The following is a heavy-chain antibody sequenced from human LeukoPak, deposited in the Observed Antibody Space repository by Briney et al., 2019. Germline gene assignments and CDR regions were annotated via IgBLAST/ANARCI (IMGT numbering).Heavy chain of an antibody. J-gene: IGHJ3*02. CDR3: AKDIKSLNRGAFDI. D-gene: IGHD2/OR15-2a*01. Sequence: PGGSLRLSCAASGFAFSSYAMSWVRQAPGKGLEWVSGISSTGGSTYYADSVKGRFTISRDNSKNTLYLQMNSLRAEDTAVYYCAKDIKSLNRGAFDIWGQGTMVTVSS. CDR2: ISSTGGST. CDR1: GFAFSSYA. V-gene: IGHV3-23*01.